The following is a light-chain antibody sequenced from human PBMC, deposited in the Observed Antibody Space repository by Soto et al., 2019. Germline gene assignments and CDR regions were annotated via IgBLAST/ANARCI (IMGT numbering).Light chain of an antibody. J-gene: IGLJ1*01. Sequence: QSALTQPASVSGSPGQSITISCTGTSSDVGGYNYVSWYQQHPGKAPKLVISEVTNRPSGVSNRFSGSKSGNTASLTISGLQAEDEADYYCSSYRSTSALWVFGTGTKLT. CDR1: SSDVGGYNY. CDR3: SSYRSTSALWV. V-gene: IGLV2-14*01. CDR2: EVT.